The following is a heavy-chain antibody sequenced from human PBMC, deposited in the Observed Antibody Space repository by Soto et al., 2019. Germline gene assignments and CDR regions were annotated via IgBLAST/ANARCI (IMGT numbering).Heavy chain of an antibody. CDR3: ERDTAVADTVFYYYSYRMDV. V-gene: IGHV1-18*04. D-gene: IGHD6-19*01. J-gene: IGHJ6*02. CDR1: GYTFTSYG. Sequence: ASVKVSCKASGYTFTSYGISWVRQAPGQGXEWMGWISAYNGNTNYAQKLQGRVTMTTDTSTSTAYMELRSLRCDDTAVYYCERDTAVADTVFYYYSYRMDVWGQGTTVTVSS. CDR2: ISAYNGNT.